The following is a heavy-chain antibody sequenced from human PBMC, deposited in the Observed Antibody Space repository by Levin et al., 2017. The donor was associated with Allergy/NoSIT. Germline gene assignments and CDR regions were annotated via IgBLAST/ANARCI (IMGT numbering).Heavy chain of an antibody. V-gene: IGHV3-48*04. CDR3: AKMNGDLEDYYYGMDV. D-gene: IGHD3-10*01. CDR2: ISGSGNTI. J-gene: IGHJ6*02. Sequence: GGSLRLSCVTSGFFFTKYSMNWVRQAPGKGLEWVSCISGSGNTIYYADSVKGRFTISRDNAKNSLYLHMNSLRGEDTAIYYCAKMNGDLEDYYYGMDVWGQGTTVTVSS. CDR1: GFFFTKYS.